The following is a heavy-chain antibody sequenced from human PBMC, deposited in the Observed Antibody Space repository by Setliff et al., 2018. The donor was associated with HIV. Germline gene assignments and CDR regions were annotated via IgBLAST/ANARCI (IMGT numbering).Heavy chain of an antibody. CDR3: ARPRLYSNALEY. CDR1: GFTFSSYA. J-gene: IGHJ4*02. V-gene: IGHV3-21*06. Sequence: GGSLRLSCAASGFTFSSYAMSWVRQAPGKGLEWVSAISSSGSYIHYADSLKGRFTISRDNAKNSLYLEMNSLRAEETAVYHCARPRLYSNALEYWGQGTLVTVSS. CDR2: ISSSGSYI. D-gene: IGHD6-13*01.